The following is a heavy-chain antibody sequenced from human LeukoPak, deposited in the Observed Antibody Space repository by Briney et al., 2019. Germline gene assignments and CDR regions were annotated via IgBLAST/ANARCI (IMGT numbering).Heavy chain of an antibody. CDR2: IYHIGTT. J-gene: IGHJ4*02. V-gene: IGHV4-38-2*01. CDR3: ATTTVVTRDFDY. D-gene: IGHD4-23*01. Sequence: KASETLSLTCAVSGYSIRSAYYWGWIRQPPGKGLEWIGSIYHIGTTYYNPSLKSRVTMSLTTSKSQFSLKLTSVTAADTAVYYCATTTVVTRDFDYWGQGTLVTVSS. CDR1: GYSIRSAYY.